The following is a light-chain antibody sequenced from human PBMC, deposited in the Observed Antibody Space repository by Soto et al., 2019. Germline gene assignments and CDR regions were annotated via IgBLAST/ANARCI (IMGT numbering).Light chain of an antibody. CDR3: QQYDNLPA. CDR2: DAS. V-gene: IGKV1-33*01. CDR1: QDISNY. J-gene: IGKJ1*01. Sequence: DIQMTQSPSSLSASVGDRVTITCQASQDISNYLNWYQQKPGKAPKLLIYDASNLETGVPSRFSGSGSGTDFTFTISSLQLEDIATYYCQQYDNLPAFGQGTKVEIK.